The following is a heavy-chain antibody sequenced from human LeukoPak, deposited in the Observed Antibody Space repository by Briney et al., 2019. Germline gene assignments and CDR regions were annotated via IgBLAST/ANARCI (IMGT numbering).Heavy chain of an antibody. Sequence: PGGSLRLSCAASGFTFSSYSMNWVRQAPGKGLEWVSSISSSSSYIYYADSVKGRFTISRDNAKNSLYLQMNSLRAEDTAVYYCARAKDFWSGYPFDYWGQGTLVTVSS. J-gene: IGHJ4*02. CDR1: GFTFSSYS. CDR2: ISSSSSYI. V-gene: IGHV3-21*01. D-gene: IGHD3-3*01. CDR3: ARAKDFWSGYPFDY.